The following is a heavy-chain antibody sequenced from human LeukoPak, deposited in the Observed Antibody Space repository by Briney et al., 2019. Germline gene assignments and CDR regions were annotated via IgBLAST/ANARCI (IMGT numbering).Heavy chain of an antibody. CDR3: ARELLNTLPLSYSMDV. V-gene: IGHV3-48*04. CDR2: ISLSGSPI. Sequence: GGSLRLSCAAAGFNFDKYNMNWVRQAPGKGLEWISYISLSGSPIYYADSVKGRFTISRDNAKNSLYLQMNSLRAEDTAVYYCARELLNTLPLSYSMDVWGKGATVIVSS. D-gene: IGHD4/OR15-4a*01. CDR1: GFNFDKYN. J-gene: IGHJ6*03.